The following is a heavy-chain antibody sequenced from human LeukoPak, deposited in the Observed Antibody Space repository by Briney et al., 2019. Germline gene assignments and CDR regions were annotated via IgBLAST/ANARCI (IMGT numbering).Heavy chain of an antibody. CDR1: GFTFSSYG. D-gene: IGHD2-2*03. V-gene: IGHV3-30*02. J-gene: IGHJ3*02. Sequence: GGSLRLSCAASGFTFSSYGMHWVRQAPGKGLEWVAVIWYDGSNKYYAGSVKGRFTISRDNSKNTLYLQMNSLTAEDTAVYYCALSGGYCSSTSCYVDDAFDIWGQGTMVTVSS. CDR2: IWYDGSNK. CDR3: ALSGGYCSSTSCYVDDAFDI.